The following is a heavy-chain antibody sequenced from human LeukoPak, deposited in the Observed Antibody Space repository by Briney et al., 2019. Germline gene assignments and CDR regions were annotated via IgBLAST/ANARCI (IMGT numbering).Heavy chain of an antibody. Sequence: SETLSLTCTVSGGSISSSSYYWSWIRQHPGKGLEWIGYIYYSGSTYYNPSLKSRVTISVDTSKNQFSLKLSSVTAADTAVYYCARATAKPGVPVDYWGQGTLVTVSS. CDR2: IYYSGST. CDR1: GGSISSSSYY. D-gene: IGHD3-10*01. CDR3: ARATAKPGVPVDY. V-gene: IGHV4-31*03. J-gene: IGHJ4*02.